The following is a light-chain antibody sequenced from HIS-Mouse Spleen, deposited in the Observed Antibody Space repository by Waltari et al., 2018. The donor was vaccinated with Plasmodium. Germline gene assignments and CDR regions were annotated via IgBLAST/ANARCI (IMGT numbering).Light chain of an antibody. Sequence: SYELTQPPSVSVSPGQTARITCSGDALPKKYAYWYQQKSGQAPVLVIYEDSKRPSGIPEGFSGLSSGTMATLTISGAQVEDEADYYCYSTDSSGNHRVFGGGTKLTVL. CDR3: YSTDSSGNHRV. V-gene: IGLV3-10*01. J-gene: IGLJ3*02. CDR2: EDS. CDR1: ALPKKY.